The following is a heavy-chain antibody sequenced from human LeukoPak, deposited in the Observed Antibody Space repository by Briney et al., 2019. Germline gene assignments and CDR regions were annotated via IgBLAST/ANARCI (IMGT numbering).Heavy chain of an antibody. Sequence: PGGSLRLSCAASGFTFSNYWMTWVRRAPGKGLEWVANIRRDGSETHYVDSVMGRFTISRDNAKNSLFLQMTSLRAEDTAVYYCVRDQGSGWYVPTAIDYWGQGTLVTVSS. CDR3: VRDQGSGWYVPTAIDY. D-gene: IGHD6-19*01. CDR2: IRRDGSET. V-gene: IGHV3-7*01. CDR1: GFTFSNYW. J-gene: IGHJ4*02.